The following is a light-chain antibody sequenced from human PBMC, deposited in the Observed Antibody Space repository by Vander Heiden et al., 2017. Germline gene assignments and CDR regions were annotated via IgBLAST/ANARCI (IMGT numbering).Light chain of an antibody. J-gene: IGLJ3*02. CDR3: YSAAENNLV. Sequence: SYELTQPSPVSVSPGRTARITCSGDILEKKYARWFQQKPGQAPVWVMYKDTERPSGIPERFSGASSGTTVTLTISGAQVEDEAYYYCYSAAENNLVFGGGTKLTVL. CDR1: ILEKKY. V-gene: IGLV3-27*01. CDR2: KDT.